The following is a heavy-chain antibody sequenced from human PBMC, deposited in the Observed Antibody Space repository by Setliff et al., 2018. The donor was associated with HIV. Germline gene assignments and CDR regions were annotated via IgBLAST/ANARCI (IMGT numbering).Heavy chain of an antibody. J-gene: IGHJ4*02. CDR3: ARVTTESCDY. V-gene: IGHV1-46*01. Sequence: ASVKVSCKASGYIFTSYYLHWVRQVPGQGLEWMGIINPGTGSTTYAQKFQGRVTMTWDMSTTTLSMELSSLTSEDTAVFYCARVTTESCDYWGQGTLVTVSS. CDR2: INPGTGST. CDR1: GYIFTSYY. D-gene: IGHD4-17*01.